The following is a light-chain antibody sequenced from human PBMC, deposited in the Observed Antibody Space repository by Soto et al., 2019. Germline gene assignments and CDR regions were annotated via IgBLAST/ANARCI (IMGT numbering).Light chain of an antibody. CDR1: RTVSVN. V-gene: IGKV3-15*01. CDR3: QQYSSWPPLA. J-gene: IGKJ4*01. Sequence: EVVMTQSPATLSVSPGDTATLACRASRTVSVNVAWYQQKPGQAPRLLIFGASTRATGIPARFSGGGSGTEFTLTVSSLQSEDFAVYYCQQYSSWPPLAFGGGNKVEI. CDR2: GAS.